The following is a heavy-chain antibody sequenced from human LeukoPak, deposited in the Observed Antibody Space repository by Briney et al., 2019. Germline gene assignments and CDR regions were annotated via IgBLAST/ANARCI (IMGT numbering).Heavy chain of an antibody. Sequence: GSLRLSCAASGFTFSTYTLNWVRQAPGKGLEWIGEINHSGSTNYNPSLKSRVTISVDTSKNQFSLKLSSVTAADTAVYYCARGAAANPWGQGTLVTVSS. V-gene: IGHV4-34*01. D-gene: IGHD6-13*01. CDR1: GFTFSTYT. CDR2: INHSGST. J-gene: IGHJ5*02. CDR3: ARGAAANP.